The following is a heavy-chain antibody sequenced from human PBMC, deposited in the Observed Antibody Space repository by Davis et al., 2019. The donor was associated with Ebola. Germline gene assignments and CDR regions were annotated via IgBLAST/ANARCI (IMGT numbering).Heavy chain of an antibody. Sequence: ASVKVSCKASGYTFTGYYMHWVRQAPGQGLEWMGWINPNSGGTNYAQKFQGRVTMTRDTSISTAYMELSRLRSDDTAVYYCARDHITMVRGVYYGMDVWGQGTTVTVSS. CDR2: INPNSGGT. V-gene: IGHV1-2*02. CDR3: ARDHITMVRGVYYGMDV. J-gene: IGHJ6*02. D-gene: IGHD3-10*01. CDR1: GYTFTGYY.